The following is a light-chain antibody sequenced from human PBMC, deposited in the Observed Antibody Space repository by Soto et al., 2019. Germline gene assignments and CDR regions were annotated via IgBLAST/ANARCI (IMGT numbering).Light chain of an antibody. CDR1: SGHSSYI. CDR3: ETWDRNTRV. CDR2: LEGSGSY. V-gene: IGLV4-60*02. J-gene: IGLJ3*02. Sequence: QSVLTQSSSASASLGSSVKLTCTQSSGHSSYIIAWHQQQPGKAPRYLMKLEGSGSYNKGSGVPDRFSGSSSGADRYLTISNLQFEDEADYYCETWDRNTRVFGGGNKLTVL.